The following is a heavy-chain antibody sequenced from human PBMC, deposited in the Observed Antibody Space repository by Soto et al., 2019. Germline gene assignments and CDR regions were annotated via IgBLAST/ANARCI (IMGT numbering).Heavy chain of an antibody. D-gene: IGHD5-12*01. CDR1: GGTFSSYT. Sequence: QVQLVQSGAEVKKPGSSVKVSCKASGGTFSSYTISWVRQAPGQGLEWMGRIIPILGIANYAQKFQGRVTITADKSTSTAYMELSSLRSEDTAVYYCARETRIVARKNSYYYDYMDVWGKGTTVTVSS. CDR2: IIPILGIA. J-gene: IGHJ6*03. CDR3: ARETRIVARKNSYYYDYMDV. V-gene: IGHV1-69*08.